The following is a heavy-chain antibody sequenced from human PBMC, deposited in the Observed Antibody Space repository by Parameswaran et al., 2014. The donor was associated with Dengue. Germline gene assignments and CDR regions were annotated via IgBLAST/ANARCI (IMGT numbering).Heavy chain of an antibody. J-gene: IGHJ5*02. CDR2: IYYSGST. D-gene: IGHD2/OR15-2a*01. V-gene: IGHV4-39*01. CDR3: ARRSFASWFDP. Sequence: VRQAPGKGLEWIGSIYYSGSTYYNPSLKSRVTISVDTSKNQFSLKLSSVTAADTAVYYCARRSFASWFDPWGQGTLVTVSS.